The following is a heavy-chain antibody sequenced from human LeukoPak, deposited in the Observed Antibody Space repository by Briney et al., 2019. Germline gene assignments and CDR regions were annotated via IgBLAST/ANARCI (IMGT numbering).Heavy chain of an antibody. V-gene: IGHV3-21*01. J-gene: IGHJ3*02. CDR3: AKSVVVPAAISHGAFDI. CDR2: ISSSSTYI. D-gene: IGHD2-2*01. Sequence: GGSLRLSCAASRFTFSSYSMNWVRQAPGKGLEWVSSISSSSTYIYYADSVKGRFTISRDNSKNTLYLQMNSLRAEDTAVYYCAKSVVVPAAISHGAFDIWGQGTMVTVSS. CDR1: RFTFSSYS.